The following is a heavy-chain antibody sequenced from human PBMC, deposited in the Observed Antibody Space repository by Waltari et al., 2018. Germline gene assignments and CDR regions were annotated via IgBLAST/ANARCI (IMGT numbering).Heavy chain of an antibody. CDR2: IDQSGTT. V-gene: IGHV4-34*02. Sequence: QVQLQQWGAGLLKPSETLSLTCAVYGASLSGYSWSWIRQPPGRGLEWIGEIDQSGTTNYTPSLKSRVTMSVDTSKSQFSLRLSSVTAADTAVYYCARSIPRSDFWGQGALVTVSS. CDR3: ARSIPRSDF. CDR1: GASLSGYS. J-gene: IGHJ4*02. D-gene: IGHD2-21*01.